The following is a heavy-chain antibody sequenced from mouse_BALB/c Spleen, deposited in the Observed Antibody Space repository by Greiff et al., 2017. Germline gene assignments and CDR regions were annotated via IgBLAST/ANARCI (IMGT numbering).Heavy chain of an antibody. V-gene: IGHV5-6-5*01. D-gene: IGHD2-4*01. CDR1: GFTFSSYA. J-gene: IGHJ4*01. CDR3: ARGYMIRIYYAMDY. CDR2: ISSGGST. Sequence: EVMLVESGGGLVKPGGSLKLSCAASGFTFSSYAMSWVRQTPEKRLEWVASISSGGSTYYPDSVKGRFTISRDNARNILYLQMSSLRSEDTAMYYCARGYMIRIYYAMDYWGQGTSVTVSS.